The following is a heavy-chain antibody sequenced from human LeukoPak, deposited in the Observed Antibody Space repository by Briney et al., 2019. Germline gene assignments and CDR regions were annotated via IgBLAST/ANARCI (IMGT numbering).Heavy chain of an antibody. CDR3: ARVFSVAGTFDY. CDR2: IYTSGNT. CDR1: GGSISSGRYY. V-gene: IGHV4-61*02. Sequence: SQTLSLTCTVSGGSISSGRYYWSWIRQPAGKGLEWIGRIYTSGNTYYNPSLKSRVTMSVDTSKNQFSLNLSSVTAADTAVYYCARVFSVAGTFDYWGQGTLVTVSS. J-gene: IGHJ4*02. D-gene: IGHD6-19*01.